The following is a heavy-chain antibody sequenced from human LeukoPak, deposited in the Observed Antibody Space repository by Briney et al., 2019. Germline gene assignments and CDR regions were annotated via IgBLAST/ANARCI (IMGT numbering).Heavy chain of an antibody. Sequence: GGSLRLSCAASGFTFGNSWVHWVRQAPGKGLVWVSTVNADGGNTYYADSVKGRFTISRDNSKSTLILQMNSLRVEDTALYYCTKRVKYGGTWDHFADWGQGTLVTVSS. D-gene: IGHD1-26*01. CDR2: VNADGGNT. V-gene: IGHV3-23*01. CDR3: TKRVKYGGTWDHFAD. CDR1: GFTFGNSW. J-gene: IGHJ4*02.